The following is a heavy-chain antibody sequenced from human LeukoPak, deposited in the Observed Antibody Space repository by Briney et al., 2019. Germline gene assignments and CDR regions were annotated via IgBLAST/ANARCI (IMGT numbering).Heavy chain of an antibody. J-gene: IGHJ3*02. CDR2: IYGGGDT. V-gene: IGHV3-53*01. CDR3: ARCGGGSGWLDAFDI. D-gene: IGHD6-19*01. Sequence: GGSLRLSCEVSGITVSDKYMSWVRQAPGKGLECVSLIYGGGDTYYADSVKGRFTISRDNAKNSLYLQMNSLRAEDTAVYYCARCGGGSGWLDAFDIWGQGTMVTVSS. CDR1: GITVSDKY.